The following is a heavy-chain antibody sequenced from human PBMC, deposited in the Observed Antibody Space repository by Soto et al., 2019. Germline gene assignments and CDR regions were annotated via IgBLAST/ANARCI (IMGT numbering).Heavy chain of an antibody. CDR3: ARAHTAMVTRYYYYYGMDV. CDR2: INLNSGGT. Sequence: ASVKVSCKASGYTFTGYYMHWVRQAPGQGLEWMGWINLNSGGTNYAQKFQGWVTMTRDTSISTAYMELSRLRSDDTAVYYCARAHTAMVTRYYYYYGMDVWGQGTTVTVSS. D-gene: IGHD5-18*01. J-gene: IGHJ6*02. CDR1: GYTFTGYY. V-gene: IGHV1-2*04.